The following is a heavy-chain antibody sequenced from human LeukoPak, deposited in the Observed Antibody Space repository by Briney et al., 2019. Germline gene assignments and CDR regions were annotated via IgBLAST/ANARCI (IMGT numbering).Heavy chain of an antibody. CDR2: IYPADSDT. D-gene: IGHD5/OR15-5a*01. J-gene: IGHJ6*03. V-gene: IGHV5-51*01. CDR1: GYSFTTYW. Sequence: GESLKISCKGSGYSFTTYWIGWVRQMPGKGLEWMGIIYPADSDTRYSPSFQGQVTISADKSINTACLQWSSLKASDTALYYCARHSGVSLYMDVWGKGTTVTVSS. CDR3: ARHSGVSLYMDV.